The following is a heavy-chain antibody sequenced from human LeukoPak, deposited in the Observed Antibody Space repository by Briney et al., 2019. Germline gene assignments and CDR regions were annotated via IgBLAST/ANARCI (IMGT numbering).Heavy chain of an antibody. CDR2: ISDTGRLS. V-gene: IGHV3-23*01. CDR1: GFTFSSSA. Sequence: GGSLRLSCAASGFTFSSSAMSWVRQAPGRGLEWVAAISDTGRLSYYADSVKGRFTISRGNSKNTLYLQMNSLRAEDTAVYYCARGRTLPLGYWGQGTLVTVSS. J-gene: IGHJ4*02. CDR3: ARGRTLPLGY. D-gene: IGHD2-2*01.